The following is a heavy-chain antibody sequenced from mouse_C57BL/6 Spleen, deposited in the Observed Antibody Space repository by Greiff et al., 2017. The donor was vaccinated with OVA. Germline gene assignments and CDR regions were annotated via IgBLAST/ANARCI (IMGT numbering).Heavy chain of an antibody. Sequence: QVQLQQSGPELVKPGASVKLSCKASGYTFTSYDINWVKQRPGQGLEWIGWIYPRDGSTKYNEKFKGKATLTVDTSSSTAYMELHSLTSEYSAVYCCAREGGLRGWYFDVWGTGTTVTVSS. CDR3: AREGGLRGWYFDV. CDR2: IYPRDGST. CDR1: GYTFTSYD. V-gene: IGHV1-85*01. J-gene: IGHJ1*03. D-gene: IGHD2-4*01.